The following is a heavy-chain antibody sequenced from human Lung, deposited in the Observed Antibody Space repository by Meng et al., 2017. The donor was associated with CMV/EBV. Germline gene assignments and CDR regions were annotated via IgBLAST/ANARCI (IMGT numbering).Heavy chain of an antibody. CDR1: GGSISSSSYY. CDR2: IYYSGST. D-gene: IGHD6-19*01. V-gene: IGHV4-39*07. CDR3: ASESPEYQWLEDYYYGMDV. J-gene: IGHJ6*02. Sequence: LXCTVSGGSISSSSYYWGWIRQPPGKGLEWIGSIYYSGSTYYNPSLKSRVTISVDTSKNQFSLKLSSVTAADTAVYYCASESPEYQWLEDYYYGMDVWGQGTXVTVSS.